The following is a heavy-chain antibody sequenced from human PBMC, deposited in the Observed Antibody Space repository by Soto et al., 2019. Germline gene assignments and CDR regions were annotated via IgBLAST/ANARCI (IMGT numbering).Heavy chain of an antibody. CDR1: GGTFSSYA. J-gene: IGHJ4*02. D-gene: IGHD3-3*01. CDR3: ASHSTRYRLEF. V-gene: IGHV1-69*05. CDR2: IIPIFGTA. Sequence: GASVKVSCKASGGTFSSYAISWVRQAPGQGLEWMGGIIPIFGTANYAQKFQGRVTMTRDTSLSTAYMELSSLRSDDTAVYYCASHSTRYRLEFWGQGTLVTVSS.